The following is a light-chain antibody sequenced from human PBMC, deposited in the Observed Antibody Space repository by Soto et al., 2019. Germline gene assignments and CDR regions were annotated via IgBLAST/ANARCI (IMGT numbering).Light chain of an antibody. V-gene: IGLV2-14*03. CDR3: SSYTNSGTVV. CDR2: DVS. CDR1: SSDVGGHTS. J-gene: IGLJ2*01. Sequence: QSVLTQPASVSGSPGQSITISCTGTSSDVGGHTSVSWYQQHPGKAPKLLICDVSYRPSGVSNRFSGSKSGSTASLTISGLQAEDEADYYCSSYTNSGTVVFGGGTQLTVL.